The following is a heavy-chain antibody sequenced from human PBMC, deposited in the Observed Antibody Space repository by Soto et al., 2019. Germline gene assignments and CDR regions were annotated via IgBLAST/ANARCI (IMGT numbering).Heavy chain of an antibody. D-gene: IGHD3-22*01. CDR3: ARDETPYFYDSSSLDY. Sequence: PGGSLRLSCAASGFTFSSYGMYWVRQAPGKGLEWVTVIWYDGSNEHYADSVKGRFTISRDNSKNTLYLQMNSLRAEDTAVYYCARDETPYFYDSSSLDYWGQGSLVIVS. CDR1: GFTFSSYG. J-gene: IGHJ4*02. CDR2: IWYDGSNE. V-gene: IGHV3-33*01.